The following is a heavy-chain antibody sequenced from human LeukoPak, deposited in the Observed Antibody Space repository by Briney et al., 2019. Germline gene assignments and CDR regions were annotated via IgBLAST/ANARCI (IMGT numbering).Heavy chain of an antibody. J-gene: IGHJ5*02. CDR1: GDSVSSNSAA. V-gene: IGHV6-1*01. D-gene: IGHD4-17*01. CDR2: TYYRSKWYN. CDR3: VRDLTVTTLRWFDP. Sequence: SQTLSLTCAISGDSVSSNSAAWNWIRQSPSRGLEWLGRTYYRSKWYNDYAVFVKSRITINPDTSKNQFSLQLNSVTPEDTAVYYCVRDLTVTTLRWFDPWGQGTLVTVSS.